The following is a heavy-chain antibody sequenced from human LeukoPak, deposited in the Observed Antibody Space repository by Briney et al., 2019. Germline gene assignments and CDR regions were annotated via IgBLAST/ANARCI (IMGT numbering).Heavy chain of an antibody. CDR2: VSAYTGNT. Sequence: GASVKVSCKASGYTFGDYGITWIRQAPGQGLEWMGWVSAYTGNTKYAQSLQDRVIMIADTSTDTAYMELRSLRPDDTAVYYCARDPGRGTYDTSGFHYWGQGTLVTVSS. V-gene: IGHV1-18*01. CDR1: GYTFGDYG. J-gene: IGHJ4*02. D-gene: IGHD3-3*01. CDR3: ARDPGRGTYDTSGFHY.